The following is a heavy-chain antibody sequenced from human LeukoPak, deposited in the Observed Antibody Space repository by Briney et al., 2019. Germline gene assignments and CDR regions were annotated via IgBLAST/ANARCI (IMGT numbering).Heavy chain of an antibody. CDR2: IIPIFGTA. V-gene: IGHV1-69*13. CDR3: AIPDSYTYYFDY. Sequence: SVKVSCKASGGTFSSYAISWVRPAPGQGLEWMGGIIPIFGTANYAQTSQGRVTTTADESTSTAYMELSSLRSEDTAVYYCAIPDSYTYYFDYWGQGTLVTVSS. CDR1: GGTFSSYA. J-gene: IGHJ4*02. D-gene: IGHD5-18*01.